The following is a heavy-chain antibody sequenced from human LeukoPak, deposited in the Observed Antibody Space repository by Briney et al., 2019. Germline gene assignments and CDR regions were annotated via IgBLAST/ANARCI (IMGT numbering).Heavy chain of an antibody. Sequence: SETLSLTCTVSGGSISSYYWSWIRQPPGKGLEWIGYIYYSGSTNYNPSLKSRVTISVDTSKNQFSLKLSPVTAADTAVYYCARHSSGYDYDFDYWGQGTLVTVSS. CDR3: ARHSSGYDYDFDY. J-gene: IGHJ4*02. CDR2: IYYSGST. CDR1: GGSISSYY. V-gene: IGHV4-59*08. D-gene: IGHD5-12*01.